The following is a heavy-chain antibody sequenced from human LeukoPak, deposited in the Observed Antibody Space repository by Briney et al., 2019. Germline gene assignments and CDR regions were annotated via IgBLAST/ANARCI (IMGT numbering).Heavy chain of an antibody. CDR1: GFTFSSYS. J-gene: IGHJ4*02. CDR2: ISSSSSTI. Sequence: GGSLRLSCAASGFTFSSYSMNWVRQAPGKGLEWVSYISSSSSTIYYADSVKGRFTISRDNSYNTLFLQMNSLRPEDTAVYFCAKDVWAYYGSGSYYFDYWGQGTLVTVSS. V-gene: IGHV3-48*01. CDR3: AKDVWAYYGSGSYYFDY. D-gene: IGHD3-10*01.